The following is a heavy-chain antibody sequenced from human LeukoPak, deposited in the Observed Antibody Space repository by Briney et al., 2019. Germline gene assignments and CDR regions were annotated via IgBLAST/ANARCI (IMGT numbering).Heavy chain of an antibody. CDR1: GASISSFY. D-gene: IGHD3-10*01. Sequence: PSETLSLTCTVSGASISSFYWSWIRQPPGKGLESIGCIYYSGSSNYNPSLKSRVSISVDTSRNQFSLKLSSVTAADTAVYYCARRSRYYYGSGSYYPPYYYYYYMDVWGKGTTVTISS. J-gene: IGHJ6*03. CDR2: IYYSGSS. CDR3: ARRSRYYYGSGSYYPPYYYYYYMDV. V-gene: IGHV4-59*12.